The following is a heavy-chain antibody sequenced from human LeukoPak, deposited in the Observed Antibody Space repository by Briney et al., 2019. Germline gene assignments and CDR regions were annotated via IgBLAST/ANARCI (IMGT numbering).Heavy chain of an antibody. D-gene: IGHD3-10*01. V-gene: IGHV3-21*01. CDR2: ISSSSSYI. CDR3: ARDTYYYGSGSLKFDY. J-gene: IGHJ4*02. CDR1: FTXXXXS. Sequence: FTXXXXSMNWVRQAPGKGLEWVSSISSSSSYIYYADSVKGRFTISRDNAKNSLYLQMNSLRAEDTAVYYCARDTYYYGSGSLKFDYWGQGTLVTVSS.